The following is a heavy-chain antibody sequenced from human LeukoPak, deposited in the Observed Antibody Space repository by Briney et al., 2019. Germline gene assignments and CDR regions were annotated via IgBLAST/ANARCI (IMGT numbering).Heavy chain of an antibody. V-gene: IGHV4-34*01. CDR1: GGSFSGYY. J-gene: IGHJ4*02. CDR2: INHSGST. Sequence: SETLSLTCAVYGGSFSGYYLSWIRQPPGKGLEWIWEINHSGSTNYNPSLKSRVTISVDTSKNQFSLKLSSVTAADTAVYYCARETSAAGEFDYWGQGTLVTVSS. D-gene: IGHD6-13*01. CDR3: ARETSAAGEFDY.